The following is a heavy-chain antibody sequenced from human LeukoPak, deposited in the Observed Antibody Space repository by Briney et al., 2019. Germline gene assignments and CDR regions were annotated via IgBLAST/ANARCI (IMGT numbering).Heavy chain of an antibody. D-gene: IGHD1-26*01. CDR1: GFTFSSYW. CDR3: AXGGSGSYDN. Sequence: PGGSLRLSCAASGFTFSSYWMHWVRQVPGKGLVWVSRINTDGSSTSYADSVKGRFTISRDNAKNTLYLQMNSLRAEDTAVYYCAXGGSGSYDNWGQGTLVTVSS. V-gene: IGHV3-74*01. J-gene: IGHJ4*02. CDR2: INTDGSST.